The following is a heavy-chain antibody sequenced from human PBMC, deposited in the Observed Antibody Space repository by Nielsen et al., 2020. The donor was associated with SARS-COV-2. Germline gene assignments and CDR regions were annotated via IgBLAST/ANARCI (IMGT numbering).Heavy chain of an antibody. CDR1: GFTFSSYS. CDR3: ARVGGDV. D-gene: IGHD1-26*01. V-gene: IGHV3-53*01. Sequence: GSLKISCAASGFTFSSYSMNWVRQAPGKGLEWVAVITSSGTTYYADSVKGRFTISRDDSKNTLYLQMNSLRAEDTADYYCARVGGDVWGQGTTVTVSS. CDR2: ITSSGTT. J-gene: IGHJ6*02.